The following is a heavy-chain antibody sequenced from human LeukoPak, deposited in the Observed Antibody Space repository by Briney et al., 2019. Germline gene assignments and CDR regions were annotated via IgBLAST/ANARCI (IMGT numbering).Heavy chain of an antibody. V-gene: IGHV4-34*01. CDR3: ARDRGSYRFDY. D-gene: IGHD1-26*01. CDR1: GGTFSGYY. J-gene: IGHJ4*02. Sequence: SSETLSLTCAVYGGTFSGYYWSWIGQPPGKRLDWVGESNDSGGTNYSPSLKSRVTISVDTSENQFSLKLNSVTAADTAVYYCARDRGSYRFDYWGQGTLVTVSS. CDR2: SNDSGGT.